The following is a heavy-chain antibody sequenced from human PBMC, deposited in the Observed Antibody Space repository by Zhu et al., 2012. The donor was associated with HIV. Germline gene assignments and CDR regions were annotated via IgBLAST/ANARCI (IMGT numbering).Heavy chain of an antibody. CDR1: GGSTSSYY. D-gene: IGHD6-19*01. Sequence: QVQLQESGPGLVKPSETLSLTCSVSGGSTSSYYWSWIRQPAGKGLEWIGRIYSSGSTNYNPFLKSRVTMSVDTSKNQFSLKLSSVTAADTAVYYCARELGAVTGRVYYYGMDVWGQGDHGHRLL. CDR3: ARELGAVTGRVYYYGMDV. CDR2: IYSSGST. V-gene: IGHV4-4*07. J-gene: IGHJ6*02.